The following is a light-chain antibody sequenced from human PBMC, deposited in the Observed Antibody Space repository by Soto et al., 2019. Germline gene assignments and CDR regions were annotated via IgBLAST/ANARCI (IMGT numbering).Light chain of an antibody. CDR1: SSDVGGYNY. Sequence: QSALTQPRSVSGSPGQSVTISCTGTSSDVGGYNYVSWYQQHPGKAPKPMIYDVNKRPSGVPDRFPGSKSGNTASLTISGLQAEDEADYYCCSYAGSYTYVFGTGTKATVL. CDR2: DVN. V-gene: IGLV2-11*01. J-gene: IGLJ1*01. CDR3: CSYAGSYTYV.